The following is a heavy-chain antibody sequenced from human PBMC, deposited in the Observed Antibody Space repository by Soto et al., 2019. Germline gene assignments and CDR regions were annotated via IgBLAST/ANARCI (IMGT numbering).Heavy chain of an antibody. V-gene: IGHV3-23*01. J-gene: IGHJ4*02. CDR3: VSPISRGW. CDR1: GFTFINFA. Sequence: EVRLLESGGGLVQPGGSLRLSCEASGFTFINFAMTWVRQAPGKGLEWVSTISGGDVTTFYTDSVRGRFTISRDNSKNMVYLHMTSLRADDTAIYYCVSPISRGWWCQGTLVTVSS. CDR2: ISGGDVTT. D-gene: IGHD6-19*01.